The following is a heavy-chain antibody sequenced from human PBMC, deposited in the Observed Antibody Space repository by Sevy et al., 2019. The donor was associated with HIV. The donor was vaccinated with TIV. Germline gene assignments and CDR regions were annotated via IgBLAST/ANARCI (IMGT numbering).Heavy chain of an antibody. CDR3: ARDGGRGYSYGTPPNDY. CDR2: IWYDGSNK. V-gene: IGHV3-33*01. CDR1: GFTFSSYG. D-gene: IGHD5-18*01. J-gene: IGHJ4*02. Sequence: GGSLRLSCAASGFTFSSYGMHWVRQAPGKGLEWVAVIWYDGSNKYYAHSVKGRFTISRDNSKNTLYLQMNSLRAEDTAVYYCARDGGRGYSYGTPPNDYWGQGTLVTVSS.